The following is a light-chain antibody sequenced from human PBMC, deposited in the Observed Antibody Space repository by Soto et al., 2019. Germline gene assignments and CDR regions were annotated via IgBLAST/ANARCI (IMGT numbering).Light chain of an antibody. V-gene: IGKV3-20*01. CDR2: GAS. Sequence: EIVLTQSPGTLSLSPGERATLSCRASQSVSSNYLAWYQRKPGQAPRLLIYGASSRATDIPNRFSGSGSGTDFTLTITRLELEDFAVYFCQQYGGSPPTFGQGTKVEIK. J-gene: IGKJ1*01. CDR1: QSVSSNY. CDR3: QQYGGSPPT.